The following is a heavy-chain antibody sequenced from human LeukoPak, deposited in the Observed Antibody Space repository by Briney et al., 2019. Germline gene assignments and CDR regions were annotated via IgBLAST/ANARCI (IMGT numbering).Heavy chain of an antibody. Sequence: PGRSLRLSCAASGFTFSSYGMHWVRQAPGKGLEWVAVISYDGSNKYYADSVKGRFTISRDNSKNTLYLQMNSLRAEDTAVYYCAKESGDYARALGYWGQGTLVTVSS. J-gene: IGHJ4*02. CDR2: ISYDGSNK. V-gene: IGHV3-30*18. CDR3: AKESGDYARALGY. CDR1: GFTFSSYG. D-gene: IGHD4-17*01.